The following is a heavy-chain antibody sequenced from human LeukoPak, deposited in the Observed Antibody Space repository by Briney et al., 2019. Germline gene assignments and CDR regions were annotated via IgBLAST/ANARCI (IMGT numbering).Heavy chain of an antibody. Sequence: ASVKVSCKASGYTFTNYGISWVRQAPGQGLEWMGRISTYNGDTNYAQKLQGRVTMTTDTSTSTASMELRSLRSDDTAVYYCARERGYDSSGYYHDAFDVWGQGTMVTVSS. J-gene: IGHJ3*01. CDR3: ARERGYDSSGYYHDAFDV. V-gene: IGHV1-18*01. D-gene: IGHD3-22*01. CDR2: ISTYNGDT. CDR1: GYTFTNYG.